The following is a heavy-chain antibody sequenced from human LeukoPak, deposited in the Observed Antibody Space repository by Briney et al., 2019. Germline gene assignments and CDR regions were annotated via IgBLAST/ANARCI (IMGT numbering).Heavy chain of an antibody. J-gene: IGHJ4*02. CDR1: GFTFSTYW. Sequence: GGSLRLSCAASGFTFSTYWMDWVRQAPGKGLEWVANIKEDGSEKYYEDSVKGRFTISRDNAKYSLYLQMNSRRDEDTAGFYCASGSGHWGQGTLVTVSS. D-gene: IGHD2-2*03. CDR3: ASGSGH. V-gene: IGHV3-7*01. CDR2: IKEDGSEK.